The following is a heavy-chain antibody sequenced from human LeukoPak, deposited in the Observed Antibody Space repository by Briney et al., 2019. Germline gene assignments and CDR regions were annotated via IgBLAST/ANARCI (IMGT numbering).Heavy chain of an antibody. Sequence: SETLSLTCAVSGGSISNYYWSWIRQPPGKGLEWIGYIYYRGSTNYNPSLKSRVIISVDTSKNQFSLKLSSVTTADTAVYYCARGVAYVSSGWYLGYFDYWGQGTLVTVSS. CDR3: ARGVAYVSSGWYLGYFDY. J-gene: IGHJ4*02. D-gene: IGHD6-19*01. CDR2: IYYRGST. V-gene: IGHV4-59*13. CDR1: GGSISNYY.